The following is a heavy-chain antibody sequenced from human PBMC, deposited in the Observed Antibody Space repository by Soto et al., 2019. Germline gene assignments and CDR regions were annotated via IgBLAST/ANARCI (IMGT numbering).Heavy chain of an antibody. CDR2: IYPGDSDT. Sequence: WIRQPPGKGLEWMGIIYPGDSDTRYSPSFQGQVTISADKSISTAYLQWSSLKASDTAMYYCARQGRYCSGGSCYSLAFDIWGQGTMVTVSS. J-gene: IGHJ3*02. V-gene: IGHV5-51*01. CDR3: ARQGRYCSGGSCYSLAFDI. D-gene: IGHD2-15*01.